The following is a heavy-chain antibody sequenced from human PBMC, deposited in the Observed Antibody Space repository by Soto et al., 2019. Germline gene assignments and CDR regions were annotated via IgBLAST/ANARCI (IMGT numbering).Heavy chain of an antibody. Sequence: QVQLVESGGGVVQPGRSLRLSCAASGFTFSSYGMHWVRQAPGKGLEWVAVIWYDGSNKYYADSVKGRFTISRDNSKNTLYLQMNSLRAEETAVYYCARGTYSGWGYDYWGQGTLVTVSS. V-gene: IGHV3-33*01. CDR1: GFTFSSYG. CDR2: IWYDGSNK. J-gene: IGHJ4*02. D-gene: IGHD6-19*01. CDR3: ARGTYSGWGYDY.